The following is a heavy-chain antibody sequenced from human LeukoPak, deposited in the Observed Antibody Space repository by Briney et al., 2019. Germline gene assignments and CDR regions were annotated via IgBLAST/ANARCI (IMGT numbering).Heavy chain of an antibody. D-gene: IGHD4/OR15-4a*01. CDR3: ARDGAGLGL. J-gene: IGHJ4*02. CDR2: ISSSSNTI. Sequence: GGSLRLSCAASGFTFSSYTMNWVRQAPGKGLEWLSYISSSSNTIYYADSVKGRFIISRVNAKSALYLQMNSLRDEDTAVYYCARDGAGLGLWGQGTLVTVSS. V-gene: IGHV3-48*02. CDR1: GFTFSSYT.